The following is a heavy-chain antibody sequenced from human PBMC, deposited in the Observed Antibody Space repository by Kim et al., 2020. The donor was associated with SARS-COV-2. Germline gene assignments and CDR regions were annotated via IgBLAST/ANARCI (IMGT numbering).Heavy chain of an antibody. CDR3: ATWAAGYSSSSWFDP. J-gene: IGHJ5*02. CDR2: FDPEDGET. CDR1: GYTLTELS. D-gene: IGHD6-13*01. V-gene: IGHV1-24*01. Sequence: ASVKVSCKVSGYTLTELSMHWVRQAPGKGLEWMGGFDPEDGETIYAQKFQGRVTMTEDTSTDTAYMELSSLRSEDTAVYYCATWAAGYSSSSWFDPWGQGTLVTVSS.